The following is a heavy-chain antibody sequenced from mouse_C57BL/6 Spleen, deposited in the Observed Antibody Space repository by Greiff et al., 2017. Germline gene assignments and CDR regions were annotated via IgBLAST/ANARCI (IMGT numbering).Heavy chain of an antibody. J-gene: IGHJ3*01. Sequence: EVKLVESGPGLVKPSQSLSLTCSVTGYSITSGYYWNWIRQFPGNKLEWMGYISYDGSNNYNPSLKNRISITRDTSKNQFFLKLNSVTTEDTATYYCARALYDYAFAYWGQGTLVTVSA. CDR3: ARALYDYAFAY. D-gene: IGHD2-4*01. CDR1: GYSITSGYY. V-gene: IGHV3-6*01. CDR2: ISYDGSN.